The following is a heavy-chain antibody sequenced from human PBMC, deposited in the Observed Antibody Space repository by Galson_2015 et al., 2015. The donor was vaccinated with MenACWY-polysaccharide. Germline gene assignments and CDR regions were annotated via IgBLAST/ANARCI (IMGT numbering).Heavy chain of an antibody. V-gene: IGHV3-23*01. D-gene: IGHD2/OR15-2a*01. Sequence: SLRLSCAGSGVTLSNYGMSWVRQAPGKGLEWVSVISDRVDSTHYADSAKGRFTVSRDNSRNTLYLQMNSLRGDDTAVYFCARGSNICKDLDYWGQGALVTVSS. CDR3: ARGSNICKDLDY. CDR2: ISDRVDST. CDR1: GVTLSNYG. J-gene: IGHJ4*02.